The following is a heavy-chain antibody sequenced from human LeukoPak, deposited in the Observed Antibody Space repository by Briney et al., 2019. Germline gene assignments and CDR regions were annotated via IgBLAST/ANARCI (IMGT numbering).Heavy chain of an antibody. CDR2: IYYSGST. D-gene: IGHD6-6*01. CDR1: GGSISSYY. J-gene: IGHJ6*03. CDR3: ARVSSSGYIDV. V-gene: IGHV4-59*01. Sequence: SETLSLTCTVSGGSISSYYRSWIRQPPGKGLEWIGYIYYSGSTNYNPSLKSRVTISVDTSKNQFSLKLSSVTAADTAVYYCARVSSSGYIDVWGKGTTVTVSS.